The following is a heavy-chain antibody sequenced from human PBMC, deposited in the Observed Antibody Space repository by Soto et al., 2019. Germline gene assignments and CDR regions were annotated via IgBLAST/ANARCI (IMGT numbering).Heavy chain of an antibody. CDR3: ARHAKGYYASVSYDYWFHP. CDR2: IHYIAST. Sequence: QLQLQESGPGLVKPSETLSLTCTVSGGSISSSSYYWGWIRQPPGKGLEYIGSIHYIASTYYSPSLKSRVSVSVDTTKKQFSLRLRSVTAADTAIYYCARHAKGYYASVSYDYWFHPWGKGPLVTVSS. D-gene: IGHD3-10*01. V-gene: IGHV4-39*01. J-gene: IGHJ5*02. CDR1: GGSISSSSYY.